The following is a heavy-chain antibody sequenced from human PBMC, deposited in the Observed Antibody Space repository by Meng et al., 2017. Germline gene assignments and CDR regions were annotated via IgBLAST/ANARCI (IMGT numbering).Heavy chain of an antibody. CDR1: GFTFSSYA. CDR2: ISGSGGST. CDR3: AKDRRNGYNPLDY. Sequence: GESLKISCAASGFTFSSYAMSWVRQAPGKGLEWVSAISGSGGSTYYADSVKGRFTISRDNSKNTLYLQMNSLRAEGTAVYYCAKDRRNGYNPLDYWGQGTRVTVSS. V-gene: IGHV3-23*01. J-gene: IGHJ4*02. D-gene: IGHD5-24*01.